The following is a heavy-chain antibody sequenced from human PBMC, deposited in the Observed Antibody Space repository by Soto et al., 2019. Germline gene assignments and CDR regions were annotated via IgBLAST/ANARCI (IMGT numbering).Heavy chain of an antibody. V-gene: IGHV4-59*01. CDR1: GGSISSYY. Sequence: PSETLSLTCTVSGGSISSYYWSWIRQPPGKGLEWIGYIYYSGSTNYNPSLKSRVTISVDTSKNQFSLKLSSVTAADTAVYYCARDIKYSSGYAVSNWFDPWGQGTLVTVSS. D-gene: IGHD6-19*01. CDR3: ARDIKYSSGYAVSNWFDP. CDR2: IYYSGST. J-gene: IGHJ5*02.